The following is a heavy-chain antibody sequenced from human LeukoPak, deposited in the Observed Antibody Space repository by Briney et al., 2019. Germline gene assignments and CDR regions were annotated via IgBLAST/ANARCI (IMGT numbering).Heavy chain of an antibody. Sequence: SETLSLTCTVSGGSISSSSYYWGWIRQPPGKGLEWIGSIYYSGSIYYNPSLKSRVTISVDTSKNQFSLKLSSVTAADTAVYYCARRGWELPGGGYYYYYMDVWGKGTTVTVSS. CDR1: GGSISSSSYY. J-gene: IGHJ6*03. CDR2: IYYSGSI. CDR3: ARRGWELPGGGYYYYYMDV. V-gene: IGHV4-39*01. D-gene: IGHD1-26*01.